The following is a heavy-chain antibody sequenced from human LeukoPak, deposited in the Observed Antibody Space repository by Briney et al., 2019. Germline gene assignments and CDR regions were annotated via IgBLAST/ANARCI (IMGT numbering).Heavy chain of an antibody. Sequence: SETLSLTCAVYGGSFSGYYWSWIRQPPGKGLEWIGYGYYSGRTKYNPSLKSRVTISVDTSKNHLSLRLTSVAAADTAVYYCAGGTYSYGYDYWGQGTLVTVSS. D-gene: IGHD5-18*01. J-gene: IGHJ4*02. CDR1: GGSFSGYY. V-gene: IGHV4-59*01. CDR3: AGGTYSYGYDY. CDR2: GYYSGRT.